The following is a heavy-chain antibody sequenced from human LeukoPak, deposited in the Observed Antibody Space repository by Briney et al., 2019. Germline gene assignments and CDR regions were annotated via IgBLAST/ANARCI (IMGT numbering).Heavy chain of an antibody. CDR2: VNESGGT. CDR1: IDSFSNYH. Sequence: SETLSLTCAVYIDSFSNYHWNWIRQTPAKGMEWIGEVNESGGTNISPSLRSRVILSVNTSKNQFSLKLISVTVADTAIYYCARGQGATVPQVGKNWFDPWGQGTRVTVSS. D-gene: IGHD1-26*01. V-gene: IGHV4-34*01. CDR3: ARGQGATVPQVGKNWFDP. J-gene: IGHJ5*02.